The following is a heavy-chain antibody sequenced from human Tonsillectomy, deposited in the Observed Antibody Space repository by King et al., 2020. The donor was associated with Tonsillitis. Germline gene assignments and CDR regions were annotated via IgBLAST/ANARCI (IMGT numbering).Heavy chain of an antibody. CDR3: AKDQWLWFGESHFDY. V-gene: IGHV3-23*04. CDR2: ISGSVGST. D-gene: IGHD3-10*01. CDR1: GFTFSSYA. Sequence: VQLVESGGGLVQPGGSLRLSCAASGFTFSSYAMSWVRQAPGKGLEWVSSISGSVGSTYYAVSVTGRFTISRDNSKNTLDLQMNSLRAEDTAVYYCAKDQWLWFGESHFDYWGQGTLVTVSS. J-gene: IGHJ4*02.